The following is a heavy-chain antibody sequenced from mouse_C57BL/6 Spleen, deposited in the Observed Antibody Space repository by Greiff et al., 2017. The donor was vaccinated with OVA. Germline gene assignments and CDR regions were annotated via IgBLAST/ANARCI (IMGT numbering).Heavy chain of an antibody. Sequence: QLQQPGAELVKPGASVKLSCKASGYTFTSYWMQWVKQRPGQGLEWIGEIDPSDSYTNYNQKFKGKATLTVDTSSSTAYMQLSSLTSEDSAVYYCARGYYGAYWGQGTLVTVSA. CDR2: IDPSDSYT. D-gene: IGHD1-1*01. J-gene: IGHJ3*01. V-gene: IGHV1-50*01. CDR1: GYTFTSYW. CDR3: ARGYYGAY.